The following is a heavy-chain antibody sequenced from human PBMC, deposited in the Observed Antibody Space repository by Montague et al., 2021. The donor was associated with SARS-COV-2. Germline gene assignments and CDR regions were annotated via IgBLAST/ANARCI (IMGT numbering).Heavy chain of an antibody. CDR3: AREFRTYGYGGQYWYFDL. V-gene: IGHV4-4*02. CDR1: GGSISSSHW. CDR2: IYHSGST. D-gene: IGHD3-10*01. Sequence: SETLSLTCAVSGGSISSSHWWSWVRQPPGKGLEWIGEIYHSGSTNYNPSLKSRVTISLDKSKNQFSLKLISVTAADTAVYYCAREFRTYGYGGQYWYFDLWGRGTLVTVSS. J-gene: IGHJ2*01.